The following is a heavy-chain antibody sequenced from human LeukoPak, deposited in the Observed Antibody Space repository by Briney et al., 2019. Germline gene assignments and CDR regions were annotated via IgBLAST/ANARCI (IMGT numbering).Heavy chain of an antibody. D-gene: IGHD3-22*01. J-gene: IGHJ5*02. Sequence: ASVKVSCKASGYTFTSYYMHWVRQAPGQGLEWMGIINPSGGSTSYAQKFQGRVTMTRDTSTSTVYMELSSLRSEDTAVYYCARRHYYDSSGYYPLNHWFDPWGQGTLVTVSS. V-gene: IGHV1-46*01. CDR1: GYTFTSYY. CDR3: ARRHYYDSSGYYPLNHWFDP. CDR2: INPSGGST.